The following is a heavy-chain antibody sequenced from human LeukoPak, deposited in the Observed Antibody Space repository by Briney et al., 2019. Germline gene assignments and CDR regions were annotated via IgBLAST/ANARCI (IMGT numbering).Heavy chain of an antibody. J-gene: IGHJ4*02. CDR1: GYTFTGYY. D-gene: IGHD1-26*01. Sequence: ASVKVSCKTSGYTFTGYYMHWVRQAPGQGLEWMGWINLNSGGTNYAQKFQGRVTMTRDTSISTAYMELSRLRSDDTAVYYCARGPIVGATTIVYWGQGTLVTVSS. V-gene: IGHV1-2*02. CDR3: ARGPIVGATTIVY. CDR2: INLNSGGT.